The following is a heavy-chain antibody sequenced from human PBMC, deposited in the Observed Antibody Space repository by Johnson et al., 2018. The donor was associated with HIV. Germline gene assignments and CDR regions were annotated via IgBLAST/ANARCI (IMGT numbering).Heavy chain of an antibody. CDR3: AKEQWPLAPDAVDI. D-gene: IGHD6-19*01. CDR1: GFIFSSYG. J-gene: IGHJ3*02. CDR2: IRFDGSNK. V-gene: IGHV3-30*02. Sequence: QVQLVESGGGVVQRGGSLRLACAASGFIFSSYGMHWVRQAPGKGLEWVAFIRFDGSNKFYADSVKGRFTISRDNSKNTLYLQMNSLRAEDTAVYYCAKEQWPLAPDAVDIWGQGTMVTVSS.